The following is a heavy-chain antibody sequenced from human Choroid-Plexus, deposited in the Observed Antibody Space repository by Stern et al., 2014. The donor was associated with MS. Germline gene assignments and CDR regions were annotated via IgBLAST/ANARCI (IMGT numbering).Heavy chain of an antibody. J-gene: IGHJ6*02. Sequence: QDQLVQSGAEVKKLGASVKVSCKTSGYIFTGYYIHWVRQAPGQGLEWMAWINPNTGGTKYAQKFQGRVTMSRDTSISTAYVELSSLTSDDTAVYYCARDQRGFTIFGVVTDYYYLGMDVWGQGTTVTVSS. CDR2: INPNTGGT. CDR1: GYIFTGYY. V-gene: IGHV1-2*02. D-gene: IGHD3-3*01. CDR3: ARDQRGFTIFGVVTDYYYLGMDV.